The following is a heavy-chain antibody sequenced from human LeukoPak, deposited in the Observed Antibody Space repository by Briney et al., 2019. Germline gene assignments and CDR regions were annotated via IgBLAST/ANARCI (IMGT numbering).Heavy chain of an antibody. CDR2: INAGNGNT. Sequence: EVSVKVSCKASGYTFTSYGISWVRQAPGQGLEWMGWINAGNGNTKYSQKFQGRVTITRDTSASTAYVELSSLRSEDTAVYYCAILREDLGYWGQGTLVTVSS. CDR1: GYTFTSYG. D-gene: IGHD1-26*01. CDR3: AILREDLGY. J-gene: IGHJ4*02. V-gene: IGHV1-3*01.